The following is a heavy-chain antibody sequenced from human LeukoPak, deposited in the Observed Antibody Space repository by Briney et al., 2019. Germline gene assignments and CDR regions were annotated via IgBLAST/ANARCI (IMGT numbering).Heavy chain of an antibody. CDR2: ISSSVSTI. CDR1: GFTFSDYY. D-gene: IGHD3-22*01. V-gene: IGHV3-11*01. Sequence: GGSQRLFCAASGFTFSDYYMSWIRQAPGKGLEWVSYISSSVSTIYYADPMKDRFTISKDNAKNTIYLPMNSLRAEDTAVYYCARGSIVVVISWSDGMDVWGQGTTVTVSS. CDR3: ARGSIVVVISWSDGMDV. J-gene: IGHJ6*02.